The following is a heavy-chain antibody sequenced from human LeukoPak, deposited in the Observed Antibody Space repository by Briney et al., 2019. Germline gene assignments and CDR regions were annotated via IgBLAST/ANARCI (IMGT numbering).Heavy chain of an antibody. CDR3: ARNSDWYGVS. CDR2: IYYSGST. J-gene: IGHJ4*02. Sequence: PSQTLSLTCTVSGNSISSGDYYWSWIRQPAGKGLEWIGYIYYSGSTNYNPSLKSRVTISVDTSKNQFSLKLSSVTAADTAVYYCARNSDWYGVSWGQGTLVTVSS. V-gene: IGHV4-61*10. CDR1: GNSISSGDYY. D-gene: IGHD6-19*01.